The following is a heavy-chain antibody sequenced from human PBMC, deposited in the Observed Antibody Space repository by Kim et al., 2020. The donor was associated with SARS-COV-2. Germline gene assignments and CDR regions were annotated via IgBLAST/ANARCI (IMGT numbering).Heavy chain of an antibody. CDR3: ARRGGMDV. V-gene: IGHV4-61*06. Sequence: GNTNYAPPVKSRVTISIDTTKNHFSRKLSCVDAADAAVYYCARRGGMDVWGQGTTVTVSS. J-gene: IGHJ6*02. CDR2: GNT.